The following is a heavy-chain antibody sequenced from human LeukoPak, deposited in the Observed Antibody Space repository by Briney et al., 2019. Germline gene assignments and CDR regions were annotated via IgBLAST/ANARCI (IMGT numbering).Heavy chain of an antibody. D-gene: IGHD3-3*02. CDR1: GYTFTSYG. J-gene: IGHJ3*02. V-gene: IGHV1-2*04. Sequence: GASVKVSCKASGYTFTSYGISWVRQAPGQGLEWMGWINPNSGGTNYAQKFQGWVTMTRDTSISTAYMELSRLRSDDTAVYYCARDSTDDAFDIWGQGTMVTVSS. CDR2: INPNSGGT. CDR3: ARDSTDDAFDI.